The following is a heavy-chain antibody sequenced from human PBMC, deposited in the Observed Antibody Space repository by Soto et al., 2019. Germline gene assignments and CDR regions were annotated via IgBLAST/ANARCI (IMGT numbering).Heavy chain of an antibody. V-gene: IGHV4-31*03. CDR2: IYHSGST. Sequence: QVQLQESGPGLVKSSQTLSLTCTVSGGSISSGGNYWSWIRQHPGKGLEWIGYIYHSGSTYYNPSLRSRVTISVDTSNNQSSLKLNSVTAADTAVYYCARARMVRGVIYYYGMDVWGQGTTVTVSS. J-gene: IGHJ6*02. CDR3: ARARMVRGVIYYYGMDV. D-gene: IGHD3-10*01. CDR1: GGSISSGGNY.